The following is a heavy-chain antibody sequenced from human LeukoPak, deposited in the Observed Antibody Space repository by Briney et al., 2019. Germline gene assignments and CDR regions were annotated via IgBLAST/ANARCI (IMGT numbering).Heavy chain of an antibody. J-gene: IGHJ1*01. Sequence: GGSLRLSCAASGFTFSSYWMHWVRQTPGKGLVWVSRINSDGSSTSYADSVKGRFTISRDNAKNTLYLQMNSLRAEDSALYYCARHASPRGAGAGTEYFQHWGQGTLVTVSS. CDR3: ARHASPRGAGAGTEYFQH. D-gene: IGHD6-19*01. V-gene: IGHV3-74*01. CDR2: INSDGSST. CDR1: GFTFSSYW.